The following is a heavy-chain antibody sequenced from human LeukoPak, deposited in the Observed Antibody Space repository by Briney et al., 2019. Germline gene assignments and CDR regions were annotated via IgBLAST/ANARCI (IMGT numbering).Heavy chain of an antibody. CDR2: INPSGGNT. CDR3: VREEVAAHYAY. CDR1: GYTFTSYY. J-gene: IGHJ4*02. V-gene: IGHV1-46*01. D-gene: IGHD6-25*01. Sequence: ASVKVSCKASGYTFTSYYMHWVRQAPGQGLEWMGIINPSGGNTNYAQKFQGRVTMTRDTSTSTVYMELSSLRSDDTAVYYCVREEVAAHYAYCGQGTQVNDS.